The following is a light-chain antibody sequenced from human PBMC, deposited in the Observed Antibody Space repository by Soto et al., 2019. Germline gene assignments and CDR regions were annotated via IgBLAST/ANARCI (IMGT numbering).Light chain of an antibody. CDR2: EVS. J-gene: IGLJ1*01. Sequence: QSALTQPPSVSGSPGQSVTISCTGTSSDVGSYNRVSWYQQSPGTAPKLMIYEVSNRPSGVSDRFSGSKSGNTASLTISGLQAEDEADYYCSLYTSTSTVVFGTGTKVTVL. CDR3: SLYTSTSTVV. V-gene: IGLV2-18*01. CDR1: SSDVGSYNR.